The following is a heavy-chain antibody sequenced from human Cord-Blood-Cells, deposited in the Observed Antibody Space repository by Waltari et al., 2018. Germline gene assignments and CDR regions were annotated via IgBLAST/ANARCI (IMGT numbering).Heavy chain of an antibody. Sequence: QVQLVESGGGVVQPGRSLRLSCAASGFTFSSYGMHWVRQAPGKGLEGVAVFSYDGINKYFADSWKGRLTISRGNSKNTLYLQMNSLRAEDTAVYYCAKEGLGSSWYRSSYDAFDIWGQGTMVTVSS. CDR3: AKEGLGSSWYRSSYDAFDI. J-gene: IGHJ3*02. D-gene: IGHD6-13*01. CDR1: GFTFSSYG. CDR2: FSYDGINK. V-gene: IGHV3-30*18.